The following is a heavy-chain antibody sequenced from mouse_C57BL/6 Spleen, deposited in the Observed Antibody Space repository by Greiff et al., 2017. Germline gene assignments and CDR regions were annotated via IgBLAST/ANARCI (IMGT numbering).Heavy chain of an antibody. D-gene: IGHD2-2*01. V-gene: IGHV14-3*01. CDR3: ARGGYDGAWFAY. Sequence: VQLQQSVAELVRPGASVKLSCTASGFNIQNTYMHWVKQRPEQGLEWIGRIDPANGNTKYAPKFQGKATITADTSSNTAYLQLSSLTSEDTAIYYCARGGYDGAWFAYWGQGTLVTVSA. CDR1: GFNIQNTY. CDR2: IDPANGNT. J-gene: IGHJ3*01.